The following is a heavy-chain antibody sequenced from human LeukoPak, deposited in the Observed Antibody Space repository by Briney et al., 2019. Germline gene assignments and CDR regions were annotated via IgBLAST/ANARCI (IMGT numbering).Heavy chain of an antibody. Sequence: PGGSLRLSCAASGFTVSSNYMSWVRQAPGKGLEWVSVIYSGTSTYYTDSVKGRFTISRDNSKNTLYLQMNSLRAEDTAVYYCARHPPSVTLIRGAFDIWGHGTMVTASS. CDR1: GFTVSSNY. J-gene: IGHJ3*02. CDR2: IYSGTST. D-gene: IGHD4-17*01. CDR3: ARHPPSVTLIRGAFDI. V-gene: IGHV3-66*04.